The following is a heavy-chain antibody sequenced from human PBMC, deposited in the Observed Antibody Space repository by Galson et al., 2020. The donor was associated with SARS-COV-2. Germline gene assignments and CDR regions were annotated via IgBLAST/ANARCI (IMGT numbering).Heavy chain of an antibody. V-gene: IGHV4-31*03. CDR1: GGSISSGGYY. CDR2: ISYTGST. Sequence: SETLSLTCTVSGGSISSGGYYWSWIRQHPGKGLEWIGFISYTGSTYYNPSLKSRVTLSIDVSKNQFYLKVTSVTAADTAVYYCARVNGGNVKLDYFDKWGQGGVVTVAS. CDR3: ARVNGGNVKLDYFDK. D-gene: IGHD2-8*01. J-gene: IGHJ4*02.